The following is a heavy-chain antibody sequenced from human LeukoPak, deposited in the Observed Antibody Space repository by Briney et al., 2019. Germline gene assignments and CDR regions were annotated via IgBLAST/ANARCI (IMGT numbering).Heavy chain of an antibody. CDR3: AKTDCTSSSCYTIDS. D-gene: IGHD2-2*02. V-gene: IGHV3-23*01. CDR2: ISDSGGET. Sequence: GGSLRLSCAASGFTFSYYAMTWVRQAPGRGLEWVSVISDSGGETSYADSGKGRFTISRDNSKNTVYLQMSSLRAEDTAVYYCAKTDCTSSSCYTIDSWGQGTLVTVSS. CDR1: GFTFSYYA. J-gene: IGHJ4*02.